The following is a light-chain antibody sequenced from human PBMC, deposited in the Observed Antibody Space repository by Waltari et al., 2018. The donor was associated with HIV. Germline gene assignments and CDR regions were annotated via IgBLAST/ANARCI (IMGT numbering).Light chain of an antibody. J-gene: IGLJ2*01. CDR1: SRDFGFYNF. CDR3: CSYAGSYPVV. CDR2: DVS. V-gene: IGLV2-11*01. Sequence: QSALTQPRSVSGSPGQSVTISCTGTSRDFGFYNFVSWYQQHPGKAPKLMIYDVSKRPSVVPDRFSGSKSGNTASLTISGLQAEDEADYYCCSYAGSYPVVFGGGTKLTVL.